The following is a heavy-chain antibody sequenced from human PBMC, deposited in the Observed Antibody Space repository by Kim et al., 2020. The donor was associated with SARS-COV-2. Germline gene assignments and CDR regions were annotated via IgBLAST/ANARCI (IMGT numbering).Heavy chain of an antibody. CDR3: AKGPRDSGSYADWYFDL. D-gene: IGHD1-26*01. Sequence: GGSLRLSCAASGFTFSSYAMSWVRQAPGKGLEWVSAISGSGGSTYYADSVKGRFTISRDNSKNTLYLQMNSLRAEDTAVYYCAKGPRDSGSYADWYFDLWGRGTLVTVSS. CDR1: GFTFSSYA. V-gene: IGHV3-23*01. CDR2: ISGSGGST. J-gene: IGHJ2*01.